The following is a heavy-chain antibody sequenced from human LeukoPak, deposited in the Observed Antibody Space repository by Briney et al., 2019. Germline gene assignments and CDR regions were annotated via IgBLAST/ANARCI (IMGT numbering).Heavy chain of an antibody. J-gene: IGHJ6*03. CDR2: MNPNSGNT. Sequence: ASVKVSCKASGYTFTSYDINWVRQATGQGLEWMGWMNPNSGNTGYAQKFQGRVTMTRNTSISTAYMELSNLRSEDTAVYYCAIGPSSSWGRYYYYYMGVWGKGTTVTISS. D-gene: IGHD6-13*01. V-gene: IGHV1-8*01. CDR1: GYTFTSYD. CDR3: AIGPSSSWGRYYYYYMGV.